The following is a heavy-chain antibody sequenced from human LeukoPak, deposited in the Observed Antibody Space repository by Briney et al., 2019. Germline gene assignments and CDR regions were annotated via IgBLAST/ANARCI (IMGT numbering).Heavy chain of an antibody. Sequence: SETLSLTCTVSGGSISSYYWSWIRQPPGKGLEWIGYIYYSGSTNYNPSLKSRVTISVDTSKNQFSLKLSSVTAADTAVYYCARGSFKSGSWYWVLDWGQGTLVAVSS. J-gene: IGHJ4*02. D-gene: IGHD6-13*01. CDR2: IYYSGST. CDR3: ARGSFKSGSWYWVLD. CDR1: GGSISSYY. V-gene: IGHV4-59*01.